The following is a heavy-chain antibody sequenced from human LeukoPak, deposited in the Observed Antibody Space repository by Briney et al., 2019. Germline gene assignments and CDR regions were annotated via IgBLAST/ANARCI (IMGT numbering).Heavy chain of an antibody. Sequence: SETLSLTCTVSGGSISSSSYYWGWIRQPPGKGLEWIGSIYYSGSTYYNPSLKSRVTISVDTSKNQFSLKLSSVTTADTAAYYCASSPLGYCSSTSCYPMWFDPWGQGTLVTVSS. V-gene: IGHV4-39*07. CDR1: GGSISSSSYY. J-gene: IGHJ5*02. D-gene: IGHD2-2*01. CDR2: IYYSGST. CDR3: ASSPLGYCSSTSCYPMWFDP.